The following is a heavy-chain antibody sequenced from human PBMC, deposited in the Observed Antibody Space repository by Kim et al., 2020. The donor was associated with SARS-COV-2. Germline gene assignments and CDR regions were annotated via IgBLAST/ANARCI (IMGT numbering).Heavy chain of an antibody. Sequence: SETLSLTCTVSGGSISSSSYYWGWIRQPPGKGLEWIGSIYYSGSTYYNPSLKSRVTISVDTSKNQFSLKLSSVTAADTAVYYCARRQEWFGELLGYYFDYWGQGTLVTVSS. V-gene: IGHV4-39*01. CDR3: ARRQEWFGELLGYYFDY. D-gene: IGHD3-10*01. J-gene: IGHJ4*02. CDR2: IYYSGST. CDR1: GGSISSSSYY.